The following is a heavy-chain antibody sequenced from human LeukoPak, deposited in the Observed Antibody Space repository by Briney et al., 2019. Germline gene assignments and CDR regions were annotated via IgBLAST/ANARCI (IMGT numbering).Heavy chain of an antibody. CDR1: GGSISSYY. V-gene: IGHV4-59*08. CDR3: ASRIVGATTPFDY. Sequence: SETLSLTCTVSGGSISSYYWSWIRQPPGKGLEWIGYIYYSGSTNYNPSLKSRVTIPVDTSKNQFSLKLSSVTVADTAVYYCASRIVGATTPFDYWGQGTLVTVSS. CDR2: IYYSGST. D-gene: IGHD1-26*01. J-gene: IGHJ4*02.